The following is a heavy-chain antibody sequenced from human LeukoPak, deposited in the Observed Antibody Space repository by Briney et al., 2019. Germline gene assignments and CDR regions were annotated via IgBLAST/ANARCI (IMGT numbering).Heavy chain of an antibody. CDR3: ARDTGGTVTTLPKFDY. Sequence: SETLSLTCTVSGGSISSGGYYWSWIRQHPGKGLEWIGYIYYSGSTYYNPSLKSRVTISVDTSKNQFSLKLSSVTAADTAVYYCARDTGGTVTTLPKFDYWGQGTLVTVSS. J-gene: IGHJ4*02. CDR1: GGSISSGGYY. V-gene: IGHV4-31*03. D-gene: IGHD4-17*01. CDR2: IYYSGST.